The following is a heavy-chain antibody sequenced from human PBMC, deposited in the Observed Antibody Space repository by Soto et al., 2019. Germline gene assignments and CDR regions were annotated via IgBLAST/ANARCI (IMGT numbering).Heavy chain of an antibody. J-gene: IGHJ4*02. Sequence: GGSLRLSCAASGFTFSSYAMHWVRQAPGKGLEWVAVISYDGSNKYYADSVKGRFTISRDNSKNTLYLQMNSLRAEDTAVYYCARDNYYDSSGYPDYWGQGTLVTVSS. CDR1: GFTFSSYA. V-gene: IGHV3-30-3*01. CDR3: ARDNYYDSSGYPDY. CDR2: ISYDGSNK. D-gene: IGHD3-22*01.